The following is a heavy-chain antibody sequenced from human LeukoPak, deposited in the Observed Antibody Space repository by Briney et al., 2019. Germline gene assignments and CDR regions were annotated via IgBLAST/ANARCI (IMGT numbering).Heavy chain of an antibody. J-gene: IGHJ5*02. D-gene: IGHD5-18*01. CDR3: ARARGYSYGGGNWFDP. CDR1: GGSISSYY. Sequence: SETLSLTCTVSGGSISSYYWSWIRQPPGKGLEWIGYIYYSGSTNYNPSLKSRVTISVDTSKNQFSLKLSSVTAADTAVYYCARARGYSYGGGNWFDPWGQGTLVTVSS. CDR2: IYYSGST. V-gene: IGHV4-59*12.